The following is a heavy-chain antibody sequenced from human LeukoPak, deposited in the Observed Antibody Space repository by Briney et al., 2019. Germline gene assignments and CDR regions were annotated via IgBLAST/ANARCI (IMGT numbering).Heavy chain of an antibody. CDR1: GYTFTTYY. V-gene: IGHV1-46*01. CDR3: ARVVDVGVPGFQH. D-gene: IGHD1-26*01. J-gene: IGHJ1*01. Sequence: ASVKVSCKASGYTFTTYYMHWVRQAPGQGLINPSGGSTSYAQKFQGRVTMTRDTSTSTIYMELSSLISDDTAVYYCARVVDVGVPGFQHWGRGTLVTVSS. CDR2: INPSGGST.